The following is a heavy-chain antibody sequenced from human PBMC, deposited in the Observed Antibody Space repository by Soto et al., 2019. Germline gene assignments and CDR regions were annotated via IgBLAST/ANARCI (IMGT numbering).Heavy chain of an antibody. Sequence: EVQLVESGGGLVKPGGSLRLSCAASGFTFSSYSMNWVRQAPGKGLEWVSSISSSSSYIYYADSVKGRFTISRDNAKNSLYLQMNSLRAEDTAVYYCASFPGRDGYNKAPSDYWGQGTLVTVSS. CDR1: GFTFSSYS. D-gene: IGHD5-12*01. V-gene: IGHV3-21*01. J-gene: IGHJ4*02. CDR2: ISSSSSYI. CDR3: ASFPGRDGYNKAPSDY.